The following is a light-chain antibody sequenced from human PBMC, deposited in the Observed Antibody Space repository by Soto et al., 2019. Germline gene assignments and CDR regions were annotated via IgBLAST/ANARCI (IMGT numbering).Light chain of an antibody. CDR1: QVISSA. Sequence: AIQLTQSPSSLSASVGVSVTITCRASQVISSALAWYQQTPGKRPKLLIYDASSLESGVQSRFSGSVSGTDFTLTISDLQPEDFATYCCQQFYSYPQAFGGGTKVEIK. V-gene: IGKV1-13*02. CDR2: DAS. CDR3: QQFYSYPQA. J-gene: IGKJ4*01.